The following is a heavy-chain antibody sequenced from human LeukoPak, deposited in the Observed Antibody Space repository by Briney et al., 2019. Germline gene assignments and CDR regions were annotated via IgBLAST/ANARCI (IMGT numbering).Heavy chain of an antibody. J-gene: IGHJ3*02. Sequence: ASVKVSCRVSGYSLPDLSIHWVRHVPGKGLEWMGGFEPEEGEHGETIYAQKFEGRLTLTEDTATDTAYMELVSLTSADTAVYYCATDRLEIYALHIWGQGTVVTVSS. D-gene: IGHD1-1*01. V-gene: IGHV1-24*01. CDR2: FEPEEGEHGET. CDR1: GYSLPDLS. CDR3: ATDRLEIYALHI.